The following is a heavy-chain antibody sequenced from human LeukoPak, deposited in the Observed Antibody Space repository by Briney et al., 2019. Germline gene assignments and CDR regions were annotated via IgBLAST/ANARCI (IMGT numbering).Heavy chain of an antibody. J-gene: IGHJ6*02. CDR3: ARGTGDDYYYGMDV. CDR1: GYTFTSYY. D-gene: IGHD4-17*01. V-gene: IGHV1-46*01. CDR2: INPSGGST. Sequence: ASVKVSCKASGYTFTSYYMHWVRQAPGQGLERMGIINPSGGSTSYAQKLQGRVTMTTDTSTSTAYMELRSLRSDHTAVYYCARGTGDDYYYGMDVWGQGTTVTVSS.